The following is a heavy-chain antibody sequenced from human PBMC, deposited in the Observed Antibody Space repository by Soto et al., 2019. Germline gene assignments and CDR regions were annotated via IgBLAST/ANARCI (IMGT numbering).Heavy chain of an antibody. D-gene: IGHD6-19*01. J-gene: IGHJ4*02. CDR2: ISGSGTNT. V-gene: IGHV3-23*01. CDR3: AKKVLRETTEDYWGHVAEAVDS. Sequence: EVQLLQSGGGLVQPGGSLRLSCAASGFTFSSYAMNWVRQAPGKGLDWVSTISGSGTNTYHADSVEGRFTISRDNSRNTLYLQMNSLRAEDAAIYYCAKKVLRETTEDYWGHVAEAVDSWGRGTLVTVFS. CDR1: GFTFSSYA.